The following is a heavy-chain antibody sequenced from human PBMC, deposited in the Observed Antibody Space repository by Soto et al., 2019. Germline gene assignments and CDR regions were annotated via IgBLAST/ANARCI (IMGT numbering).Heavy chain of an antibody. V-gene: IGHV1-2*04. J-gene: IGHJ6*02. CDR2: INPNSGGT. D-gene: IGHD3-10*01. Sequence: GASVKVSCKASGYTFTGYYMHWVRQAPGQGLEWMGWINPNSGGTNYAQKFQGWVTMTRDTSISTAYMELSRLRSDDTAVYYCAREKGVTMANYGMDVWGQGTTVTVSS. CDR1: GYTFTGYY. CDR3: AREKGVTMANYGMDV.